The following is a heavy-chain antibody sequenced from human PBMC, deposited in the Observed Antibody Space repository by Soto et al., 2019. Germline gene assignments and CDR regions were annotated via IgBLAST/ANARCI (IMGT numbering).Heavy chain of an antibody. D-gene: IGHD2-2*01. Sequence: GASVKVSCKASGYTFTSYTLHWVRQAPGQRLEWMGWINAGNGNTKYSQKFQGRVTISRNTSISTAYMELSSLRSEDTAVYYCARVHIVVVPAAPTNYYYYYMDVWGKGTTVTVSS. CDR2: INAGNGNT. J-gene: IGHJ6*03. V-gene: IGHV1-3*01. CDR3: ARVHIVVVPAAPTNYYYYYMDV. CDR1: GYTFTSYT.